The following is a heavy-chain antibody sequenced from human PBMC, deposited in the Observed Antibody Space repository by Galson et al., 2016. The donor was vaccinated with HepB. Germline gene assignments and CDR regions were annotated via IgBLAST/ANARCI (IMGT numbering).Heavy chain of an antibody. D-gene: IGHD2-2*01. CDR1: GFTFSSYG. J-gene: IGHJ4*02. CDR3: ASACSSTTCYGDFDY. Sequence: SLRLSCAASGFTFSSYGMRWVRQAPGKGLEWVAVIWYDGGKKYYADSVKGRFAISRDNSKNTLYLQMNSLRAEDTAVYYCASACSSTTCYGDFDYWGQGTLVTVSS. V-gene: IGHV3-33*01. CDR2: IWYDGGKK.